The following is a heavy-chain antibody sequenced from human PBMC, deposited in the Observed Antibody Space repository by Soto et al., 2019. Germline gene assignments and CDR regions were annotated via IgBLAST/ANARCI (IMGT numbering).Heavy chain of an antibody. CDR3: ASYGSGSYYTSDFGY. V-gene: IGHV1-3*01. CDR1: GYTFTSYA. Sequence: ASVKVSCKASGYTFTSYAMQWVRQAPGQRLEWMGWINAGNGNTKYSQKFQGRVTITRDTSASTAYMELSSLRSEDTAVYYCASYGSGSYYTSDFGYWGQGTLVTVS. CDR2: INAGNGNT. J-gene: IGHJ4*02. D-gene: IGHD3-10*01.